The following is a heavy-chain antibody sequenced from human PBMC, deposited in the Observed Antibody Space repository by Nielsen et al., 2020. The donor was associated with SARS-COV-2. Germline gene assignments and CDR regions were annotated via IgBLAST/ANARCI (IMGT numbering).Heavy chain of an antibody. J-gene: IGHJ6*02. CDR2: IYYSGST. CDR3: ARGRNYYYYGMDV. D-gene: IGHD1-14*01. Sequence: SETLSLTCAVSGGSISSSNWWSWIRQHPGKGLEWIGYIYYSGSTYYNPSLKSRVTISVDTSKNQFSLKLSSVTAADTAVYYCARGRNYYYYGMDVWGQGTTVTVSS. CDR1: GGSISSSNW. V-gene: IGHV4-31*11.